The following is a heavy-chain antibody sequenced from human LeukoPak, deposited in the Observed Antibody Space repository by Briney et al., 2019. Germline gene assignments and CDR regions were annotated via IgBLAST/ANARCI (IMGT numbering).Heavy chain of an antibody. J-gene: IGHJ4*02. V-gene: IGHV3-66*01. Sequence: GGSLRLSCAASGFTFSSYAMHWVRQAPGKGLEWVSVIYSGGSTYYADSVKGRFTISRDNSKNTLYLQMNSLRAEDTAVYYCAKDRRRFGELPYFDYWGQGTLVTVSS. CDR1: GFTFSSYA. CDR2: IYSGGST. CDR3: AKDRRRFGELPYFDY. D-gene: IGHD3-10*01.